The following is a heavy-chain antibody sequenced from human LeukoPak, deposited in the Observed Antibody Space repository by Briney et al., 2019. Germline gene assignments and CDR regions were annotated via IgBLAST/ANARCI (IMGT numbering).Heavy chain of an antibody. Sequence: GGSLRLSCAASGFTFSSYSMNWVRQAPGKGLEWVSYISSSSSTIHYADSVKGRFTISRDNAKNSLYLQMNSLRAEDTAVYYCARDGYDFWSGYYDYWGQGTLVTVSS. CDR2: ISSSSSTI. V-gene: IGHV3-48*01. CDR1: GFTFSSYS. J-gene: IGHJ4*02. CDR3: ARDGYDFWSGYYDY. D-gene: IGHD3-3*01.